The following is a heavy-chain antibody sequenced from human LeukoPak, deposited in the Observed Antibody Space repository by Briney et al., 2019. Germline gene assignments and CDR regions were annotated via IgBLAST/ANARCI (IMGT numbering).Heavy chain of an antibody. CDR3: ASVAAAQEDY. CDR2: IYTSGST. Sequence: PSETLSLTCAVYGGSFSGYYWSWIRQPAGKGLEWIGRIYTSGSTNYNPSLKSRVTMSVDTSKNQFSLKLSSVTAADTAVYYCASVAAAQEDYWGQGTLVTVSS. J-gene: IGHJ4*02. CDR1: GGSFSGYY. D-gene: IGHD6-13*01. V-gene: IGHV4-59*10.